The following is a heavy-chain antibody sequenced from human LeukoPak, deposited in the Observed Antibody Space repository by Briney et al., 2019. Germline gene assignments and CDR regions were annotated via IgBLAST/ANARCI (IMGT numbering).Heavy chain of an antibody. D-gene: IGHD3-16*01. V-gene: IGHV3-23*01. CDR3: ARGPGY. Sequence: RSGGSLRLSCAASGFTFSSYAMSWVRQAPGKGLEWVSVISGSGGSTFYADSVKGRFTISRDNSKNTLNLQMNSLRAADTAVYYCARGPGYWGQGTLVTVSS. CDR1: GFTFSSYA. J-gene: IGHJ4*02. CDR2: ISGSGGST.